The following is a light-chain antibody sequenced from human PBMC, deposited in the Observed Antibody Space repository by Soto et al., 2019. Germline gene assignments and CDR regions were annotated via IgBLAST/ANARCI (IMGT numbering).Light chain of an antibody. J-gene: IGLJ1*01. V-gene: IGLV2-14*01. Sequence: QSVLTQPASVSGSPGQSITISCTGTSTDIGAYNYVSWYQQHPGKAPKLLIYEVTNRPSGVSNRFSGSKSGNPASLTISALQAEDEANYYCNSYTTLSNRVFGTGTKVTVL. CDR1: STDIGAYNY. CDR3: NSYTTLSNRV. CDR2: EVT.